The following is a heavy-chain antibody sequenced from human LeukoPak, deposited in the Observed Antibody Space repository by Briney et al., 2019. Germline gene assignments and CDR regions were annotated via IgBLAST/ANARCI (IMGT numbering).Heavy chain of an antibody. J-gene: IGHJ6*02. CDR2: MNPNSGNT. Sequence: ASVKVSCKASGYTFTSYDINWVRQATGQGLEWMGWMNPNSGNTGYAQKFQGRVTMTRNTSISTAYMELSSLRSEDTAVYYCARANRYCSGSSCSYYYYGMDVWGQGTTVTVSS. CDR1: GYTFTSYD. V-gene: IGHV1-8*01. CDR3: ARANRYCSGSSCSYYYYGMDV. D-gene: IGHD2-15*01.